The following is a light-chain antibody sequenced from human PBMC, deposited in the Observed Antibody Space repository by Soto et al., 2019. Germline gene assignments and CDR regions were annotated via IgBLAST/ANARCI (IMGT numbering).Light chain of an antibody. CDR2: AAS. Sequence: DIHMTQSPSSLSASVGDGVTITCRASQSISSYVSWYQQKPGKAPKLLIYAASRLESGVPSRFSGSRSGTDFTLTISSLQPDDFATYYCQHYNSYPWTFGQGTKV. CDR3: QHYNSYPWT. V-gene: IGKV1-39*01. J-gene: IGKJ1*01. CDR1: QSISSY.